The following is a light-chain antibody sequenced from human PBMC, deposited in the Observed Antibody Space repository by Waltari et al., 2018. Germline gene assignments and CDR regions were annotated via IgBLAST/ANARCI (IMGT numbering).Light chain of an antibody. CDR1: SSDVGGSNY. J-gene: IGLJ3*02. CDR2: DVS. V-gene: IGLV2-14*01. CDR3: SSYTSSSTRV. Sequence: QSALTQPASVSGSPGQSITIPCTGTSSDVGGSNYVSWYQQHPGKAPKLMIYDVSKQPSGVSNRFSGSTSGNTASLTISGLQAEDEADYYCSSYTSSSTRVSGGGTKLTVL.